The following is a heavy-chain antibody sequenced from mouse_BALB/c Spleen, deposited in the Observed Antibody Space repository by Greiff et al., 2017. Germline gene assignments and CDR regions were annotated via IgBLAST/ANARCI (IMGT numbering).Heavy chain of an antibody. CDR2: IYPYNGGT. V-gene: IGHV1S29*02. D-gene: IGHD2-3*01. J-gene: IGHJ3*01. Sequence: EVQLQQSGPELVKPGASVKISCKASGYTFTDYNMHWVKQSHGKSLEWIGYIYPYNGGTGYNQKFKSKATLTVDNSSSTAYMELRSLTSEDSAVYYCARQGGYYGFAYWGQGTLVTVSA. CDR1: GYTFTDYN. CDR3: ARQGGYYGFAY.